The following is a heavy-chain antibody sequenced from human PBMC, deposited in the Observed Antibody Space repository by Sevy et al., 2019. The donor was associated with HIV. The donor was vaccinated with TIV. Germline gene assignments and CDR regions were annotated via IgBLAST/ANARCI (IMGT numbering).Heavy chain of an antibody. J-gene: IGHJ6*02. D-gene: IGHD3-22*01. CDR1: GFSITNYA. V-gene: IGHV3-23*01. CDR2: ITSDGYST. CDR3: AKEKHYDSSYAMDV. Sequence: GGSLRLSCAASGFSITNYAISWVRQAPGKGLEWVSVITSDGYSTYYADSVKGRFTISRDNSKNTVFLQMNSLRAEDTAVYYCAKEKHYDSSYAMDVWGQGTTVTVSS.